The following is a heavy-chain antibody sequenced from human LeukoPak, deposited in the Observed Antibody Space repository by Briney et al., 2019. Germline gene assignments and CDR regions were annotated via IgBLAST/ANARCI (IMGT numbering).Heavy chain of an antibody. D-gene: IGHD2-21*02. CDR1: GFTFSSYE. J-gene: IGHJ4*02. CDR3: ARDGTSPRGDFDYFDY. Sequence: GGSLRLSCSAAGFTFSSYEMNWVRHAPGKGLERDSYISSSGSTIYYADSVKGRFTISRDNAKNTLYLQMNSLRAEDTAVYYCARDGTSPRGDFDYFDYWGQGTLVTVSS. V-gene: IGHV3-48*03. CDR2: ISSSGSTI.